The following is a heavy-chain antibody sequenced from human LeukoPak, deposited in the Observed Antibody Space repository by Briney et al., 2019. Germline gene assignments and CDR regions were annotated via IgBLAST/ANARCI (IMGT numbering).Heavy chain of an antibody. V-gene: IGHV4-34*01. Sequence: SETLSLTCAVYGGSFSGYYWSWIRQPPGKGLEWIGEISHSGSTNYNPSLKSRVTISVDTSKNQFSLKLSSVTAADTAVYYCAAQYSGYVRLDYWGQGTLVTVSS. CDR3: AAQYSGYVRLDY. CDR1: GGSFSGYY. CDR2: ISHSGST. D-gene: IGHD5-12*01. J-gene: IGHJ4*02.